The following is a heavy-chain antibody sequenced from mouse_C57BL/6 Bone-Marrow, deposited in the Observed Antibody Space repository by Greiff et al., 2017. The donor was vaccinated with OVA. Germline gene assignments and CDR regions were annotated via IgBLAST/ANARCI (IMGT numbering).Heavy chain of an antibody. CDR2: INPNNGGT. D-gene: IGHD2-4*01. V-gene: IGHV1-26*01. CDR3: ARYYDYSYYAMDD. J-gene: IGHJ4*01. CDR1: GYTFTDYY. Sequence: VQLQQSGPELVKPGASVKISCKASGYTFTDYYMNWVKQSHGKSLEWIGDINPNNGGTSYNQKFKGKATLTVDKSSSTAYMELRSLTSEDSAVYYCARYYDYSYYAMDDWGQGTSVTVSS.